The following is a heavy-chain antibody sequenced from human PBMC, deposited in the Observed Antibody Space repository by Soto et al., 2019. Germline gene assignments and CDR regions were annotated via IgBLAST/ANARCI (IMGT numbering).Heavy chain of an antibody. CDR2: IYSGGST. V-gene: IGHV3-66*01. Sequence: EVQLVESGGGLVQPGGSLRLSCAASGFTVSSNYMTWIRQAPGKGLEWVSLIYSGGSTYYADSVKGRFTISRDISNTTLYLQMNSLITVATAVYYCAQGCSYYCYWGKGTLVTVAS. J-gene: IGHJ4*02. D-gene: IGHD2-15*01. CDR1: GFTVSSNY. CDR3: AQGCSYYCY.